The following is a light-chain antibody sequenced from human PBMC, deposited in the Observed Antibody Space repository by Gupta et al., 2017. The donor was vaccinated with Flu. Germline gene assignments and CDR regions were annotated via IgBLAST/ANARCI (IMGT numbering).Light chain of an antibody. CDR3: QQSSTTPRT. CDR2: TAS. V-gene: IGKV1-39*01. CDR1: QSISTY. Sequence: DIQMPQSPSSLSASVGDRVTITCRTTQSISTYLNWYQQKAVKVPKVLIYTASTLLSGGPSRFGGSGSGTEFTLTISSLQPEDFATYYCQQSSTTPRTFGQGTKVDFK. J-gene: IGKJ1*01.